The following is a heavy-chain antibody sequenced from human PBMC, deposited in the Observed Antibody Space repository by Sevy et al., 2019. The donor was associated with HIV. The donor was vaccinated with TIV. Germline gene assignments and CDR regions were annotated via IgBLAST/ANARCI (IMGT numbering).Heavy chain of an antibody. CDR3: VREGCTRPHDY. CDR1: GFNFNIYS. J-gene: IGHJ4*02. V-gene: IGHV3-23*01. CDR2: LSFGCGKI. D-gene: IGHD2-8*01. Sequence: GGSLRLSCAVSGFNFNIYSMSWVRQAPGKGREWVSTLSFGCGKINYADSVKGRFIISRDDSKNTLYLQMNSLRAEDTAVYFCVREGCTRPHDYWGQGTLVTVSS.